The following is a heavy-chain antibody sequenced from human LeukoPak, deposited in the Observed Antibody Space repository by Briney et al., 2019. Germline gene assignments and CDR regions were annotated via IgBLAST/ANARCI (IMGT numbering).Heavy chain of an antibody. CDR2: ISGSGGST. V-gene: IGHV3-23*01. CDR3: ARDLRIHCSSTSCYGRGGYYYYGMDV. CDR1: GFTFSSYA. J-gene: IGHJ6*02. Sequence: GGSLRLSCAASGFTFSSYAMSWVRQAPGKGLEWVSAISGSGGSTYYADSVKGRFTISRDNSKNTLYLQMNSLRVEDTAVYYCARDLRIHCSSTSCYGRGGYYYYGMDVWGQGTTVTVSS. D-gene: IGHD2-2*01.